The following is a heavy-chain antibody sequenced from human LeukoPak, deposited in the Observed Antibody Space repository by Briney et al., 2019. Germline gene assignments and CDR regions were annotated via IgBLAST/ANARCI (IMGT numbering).Heavy chain of an antibody. J-gene: IGHJ2*01. CDR1: GGSFSGYY. CDR2: INHSGST. CDR3: ARGQYCSSTSCYNWYLDL. D-gene: IGHD2-2*01. V-gene: IGHV4-34*01. Sequence: SETLSLTCAVYGGSFSGYYWSWIRQPPGEGLEWIGEINHSGSTNYNPSLESRVTISVDTSKNQFSLKLSSVTAADTAVYYCARGQYCSSTSCYNWYLDLWGRGTLVTVSS.